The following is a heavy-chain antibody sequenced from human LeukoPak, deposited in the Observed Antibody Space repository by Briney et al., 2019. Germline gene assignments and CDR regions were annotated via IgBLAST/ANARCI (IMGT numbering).Heavy chain of an antibody. J-gene: IGHJ4*02. CDR1: GFTFSSYV. V-gene: IGHV3-30*18. CDR3: AKDLMVRGVTGDY. Sequence: GGSLRLSCAASGFTFSSYVMHWVRQAPGKGLEWVAVISYDGSNKYYADSVKGRFTISRDNSKNTLYLQMNSLRAEDTAVYYCAKDLMVRGVTGDYWGQGTLVTVSS. D-gene: IGHD3-10*01. CDR2: ISYDGSNK.